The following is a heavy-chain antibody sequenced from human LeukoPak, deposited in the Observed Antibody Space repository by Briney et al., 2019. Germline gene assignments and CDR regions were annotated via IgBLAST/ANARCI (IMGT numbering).Heavy chain of an antibody. V-gene: IGHV3-7*01. CDR1: GFTFSSYW. CDR2: IKQDGSEK. J-gene: IGHJ4*02. CDR3: ARDPSSSWSAHSRFDD. D-gene: IGHD6-13*01. Sequence: PGGSLRLSYAASGFTFSSYWMSWVRQAPGKGLEWVANIKQDGSEKYYVDSVKGPFTISRDNAKNSLYLQMNSLRAEDTAVYYGARDPSSSWSAHSRFDDFGQGALVAVSS.